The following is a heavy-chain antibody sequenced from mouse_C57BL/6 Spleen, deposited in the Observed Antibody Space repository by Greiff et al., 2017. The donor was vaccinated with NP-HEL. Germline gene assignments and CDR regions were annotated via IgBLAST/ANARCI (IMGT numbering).Heavy chain of an antibody. V-gene: IGHV14-4*01. D-gene: IGHD2-5*01. CDR3: TTPAYYSNYLFAY. CDR2: IDPENGDT. J-gene: IGHJ3*01. Sequence: VQLQQSGAELVRPGASVKLSCTASGFTIKDDYMHWVKQRPEQGLEWIGWIDPENGDTEYASKFQGKATITADTSSNTAYLQLSSLTSEDTAVYYCTTPAYYSNYLFAYWGQGTLVTVSA. CDR1: GFTIKDDY.